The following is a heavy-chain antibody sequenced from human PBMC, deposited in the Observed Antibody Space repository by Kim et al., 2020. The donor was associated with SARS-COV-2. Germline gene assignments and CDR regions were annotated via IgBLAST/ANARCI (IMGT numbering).Heavy chain of an antibody. CDR3: AKVLPSYDSSGYYVWSYFDY. J-gene: IGHJ4*02. Sequence: RFTISRDNSKNTLYLQMNSLRAEDTAVYYCAKVLPSYDSSGYYVWSYFDYWGQGTLVTVSS. V-gene: IGHV3-30*02. D-gene: IGHD3-22*01.